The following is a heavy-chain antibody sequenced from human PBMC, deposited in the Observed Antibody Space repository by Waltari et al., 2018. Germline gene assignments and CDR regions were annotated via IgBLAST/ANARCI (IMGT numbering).Heavy chain of an antibody. CDR1: GYSISSGYY. D-gene: IGHD5-12*01. CDR3: ARDPGYDYFDY. Sequence: QVQLQESGPGLVKPSETLSLTCAVSGYSISSGYYWGWIRQPPGKGLEWIGRIYHSGSTYYNPSLKSRVTISVDTSKNQFSLKLSSVTAADTAVYYCARDPGYDYFDYWGQGTLVTVSS. V-gene: IGHV4-38-2*02. J-gene: IGHJ4*02. CDR2: IYHSGST.